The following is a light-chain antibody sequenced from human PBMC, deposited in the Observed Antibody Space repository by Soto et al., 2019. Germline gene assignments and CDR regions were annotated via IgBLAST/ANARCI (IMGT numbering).Light chain of an antibody. CDR1: QSLGYSDGNTY. CDR2: QVS. Sequence: DVVMTQSPLSLPVTLGQPASISCRSSQSLGYSDGNTYVTWLQQRPGQSPRRLIYQVSTRDSGVPERFSGSGSGTDFTLKISRLEAEAVAVYFCVQASPWPWTFGQGSKVEIK. CDR3: VQASPWPWT. J-gene: IGKJ1*01. V-gene: IGKV2-30*01.